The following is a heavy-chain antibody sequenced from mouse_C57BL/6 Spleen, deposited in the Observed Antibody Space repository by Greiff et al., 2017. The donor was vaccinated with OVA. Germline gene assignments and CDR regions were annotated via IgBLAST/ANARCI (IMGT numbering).Heavy chain of an antibody. Sequence: VQLQQSGPELVKPGPSVKMSCKASGYTFPASNMPWVKQSHGKSLEWIGYINPNNGGTSYNQKFKGKATLTVNKSSSTAYMELRSLTSEESAVYYCARSYYYGSSFDVWGTGTTVTVSS. J-gene: IGHJ1*03. D-gene: IGHD1-1*01. V-gene: IGHV1-22*01. CDR3: ARSYYYGSSFDV. CDR1: GYTFPASN. CDR2: INPNNGGT.